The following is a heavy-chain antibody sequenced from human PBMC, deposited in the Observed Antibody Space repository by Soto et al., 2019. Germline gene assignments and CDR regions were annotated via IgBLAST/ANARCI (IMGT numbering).Heavy chain of an antibody. Sequence: SVKVSCKASGGTFSSYAISWVRQAPGQGLEWMGGIIPIFGTANYAQKFQGRVTITADESTSTAYMELSSLRSEDTAVYYCASKYSSSSPLDYWGQGTLVTVSS. J-gene: IGHJ4*02. CDR2: IIPIFGTA. CDR3: ASKYSSSSPLDY. D-gene: IGHD6-6*01. CDR1: GGTFSSYA. V-gene: IGHV1-69*13.